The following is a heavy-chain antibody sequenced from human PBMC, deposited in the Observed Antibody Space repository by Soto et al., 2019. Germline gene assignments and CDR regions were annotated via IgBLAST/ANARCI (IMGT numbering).Heavy chain of an antibody. V-gene: IGHV4-59*01. CDR3: ARDGNIAAAGMGFDY. D-gene: IGHD6-13*01. J-gene: IGHJ4*02. CDR2: IFYSGST. Sequence: SETLSLTCTVSGGSISSYCWSWIRQPPGKGLEWIGYIFYSGSTNYNPSLKSRVIISVDTSKNQVSLKLSSVTAADTAVYWCARDGNIAAAGMGFDYWGQGTLVTVSS. CDR1: GGSISSYC.